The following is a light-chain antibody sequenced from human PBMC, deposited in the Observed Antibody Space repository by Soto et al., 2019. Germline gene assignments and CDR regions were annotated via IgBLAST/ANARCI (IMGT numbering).Light chain of an antibody. J-gene: IGKJ1*01. V-gene: IGKV3-20*01. Sequence: EIVLTQSPGTLSLSPGERATLSCRASQSVSSCYLAWYQQKLDPAPSLLIYGASSKATDIPARFSGSGSGTDFTITISRLEPEDFAVYYCQQCSSSPRTSGQGTQVEIE. CDR3: QQCSSSPRT. CDR1: QSVSSCY. CDR2: GAS.